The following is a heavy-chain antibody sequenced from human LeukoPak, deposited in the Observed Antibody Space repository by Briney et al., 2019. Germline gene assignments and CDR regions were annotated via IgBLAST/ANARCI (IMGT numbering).Heavy chain of an antibody. CDR2: IIPIFGTA. Sequence: SVKVSCKASGGTFSSYAISWVRQAPGQGLEWMGGIIPIFGTANYAQKFQGRVTITADESTSTAYMELSSLRSEDTAVYYCATGEYAPLRPIDYWGQGTLVTVSS. D-gene: IGHD2-8*01. J-gene: IGHJ4*02. CDR1: GGTFSSYA. CDR3: ATGEYAPLRPIDY. V-gene: IGHV1-69*13.